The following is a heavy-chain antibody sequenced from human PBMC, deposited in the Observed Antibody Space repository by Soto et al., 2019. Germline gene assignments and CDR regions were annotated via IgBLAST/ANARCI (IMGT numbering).Heavy chain of an antibody. CDR2: IWYDGSNK. CDR1: GFTFSSYG. CDR3: ARDTFGRIKIFGVVIAY. J-gene: IGHJ4*02. D-gene: IGHD3-3*01. V-gene: IGHV3-33*08. Sequence: GGSLRLSCAASGFTFSSYGMHWVRQAPGKGLEWVAVIWYDGSNKYYADSVKGRFTISRDNSKNTLYLQMNSLRAEDTAVYVCARDTFGRIKIFGVVIAYWGQGPLFTAPS.